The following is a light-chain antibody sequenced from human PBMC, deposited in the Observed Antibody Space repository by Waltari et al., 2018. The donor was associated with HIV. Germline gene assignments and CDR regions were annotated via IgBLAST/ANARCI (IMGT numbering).Light chain of an antibody. Sequence: EIMLTQSPDSLSVSPGESATLSCRAIQSLSANLAWYQQKPGQPSRLLIYAASTRSTGVPARFSGSGSGTEFTLTISGLQSDDSATYYCQQYNKWPPYTFGQGTKVEIK. V-gene: IGKV3-15*01. CDR3: QQYNKWPPYT. J-gene: IGKJ2*01. CDR1: QSLSAN. CDR2: AAS.